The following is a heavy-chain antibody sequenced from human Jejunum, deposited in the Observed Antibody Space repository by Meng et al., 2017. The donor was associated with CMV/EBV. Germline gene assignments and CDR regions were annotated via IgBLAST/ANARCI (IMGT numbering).Heavy chain of an antibody. Sequence: EVQLVESGXXXXXQXGAXSLDCAVSGFTVTSDFMSWVRRAPGEGLEWVSVIYCGGGTDYADSVKVRFTISRDNSKNTLYPKMNSLRVEDTAVYYCASPPPIGAALDYWGQGTLVTVSS. V-gene: IGHV3-66*01. D-gene: IGHD6-6*01. CDR1: GFTVTSDF. J-gene: IGHJ4*02. CDR2: IYCGGGT. CDR3: ASPPPIGAALDY.